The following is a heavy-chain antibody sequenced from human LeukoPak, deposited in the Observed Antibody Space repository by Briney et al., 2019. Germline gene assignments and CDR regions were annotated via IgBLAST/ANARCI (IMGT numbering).Heavy chain of an antibody. D-gene: IGHD1-26*01. Sequence: PSETLSLTCTVSGGSISSYYWSWIRQPAGKGLEWIGRIYTSGSTNYNPSLKSRVTMSVDTSKNQFSLKLSSVTAADTAVYYCASVGSGSYFGAFDIWGQGTMVTVSS. V-gene: IGHV4-4*07. CDR1: GGSISSYY. CDR3: ASVGSGSYFGAFDI. CDR2: IYTSGST. J-gene: IGHJ3*02.